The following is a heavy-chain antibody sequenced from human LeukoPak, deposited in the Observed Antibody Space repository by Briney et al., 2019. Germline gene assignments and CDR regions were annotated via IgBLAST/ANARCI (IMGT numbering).Heavy chain of an antibody. V-gene: IGHV1-24*01. Sequence: ASVKVSCKVSGYTLTELSMHWVRQAPGKGLEWMGGFDPEHGETVYAQKFQGRVTMTEDTSTDTAYMELSSLRSEDTAVYYCATDFRVAGTREIDYWGQGTLVTVSS. J-gene: IGHJ4*02. CDR1: GYTLTELS. CDR3: ATDFRVAGTREIDY. CDR2: FDPEHGET. D-gene: IGHD6-19*01.